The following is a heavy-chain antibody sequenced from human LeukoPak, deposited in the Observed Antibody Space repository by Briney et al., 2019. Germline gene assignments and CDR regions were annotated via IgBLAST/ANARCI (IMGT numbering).Heavy chain of an antibody. Sequence: GGSLRPSGRASGLRSSSYPMNWVRQAPGKGLEWVSHINSDTNITPYTASVSGRFTISRDNAKNSLYLHVNSLRDEDTAVYYCVRDHDWSFDLWGQGALVTVSS. J-gene: IGHJ4*02. CDR2: INSDTNIT. D-gene: IGHD1-1*01. CDR1: GLRSSSYP. V-gene: IGHV3-48*02. CDR3: VRDHDWSFDL.